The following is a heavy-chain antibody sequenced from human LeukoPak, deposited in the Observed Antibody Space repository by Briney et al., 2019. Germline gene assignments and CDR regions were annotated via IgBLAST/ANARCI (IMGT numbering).Heavy chain of an antibody. CDR1: GGSFSGYY. J-gene: IGHJ6*03. D-gene: IGHD2-8*01. V-gene: IGHV4-34*01. CDR3: ARIEGVYAPYYYYYMDV. CDR2: INHSGST. Sequence: ASETLSLTCAVYGGSFSGYYWSWIRQPPGKGLEWIGEINHSGSTNYNPSLKSRVTISVDTSKNQFSLKLSSVTTADTAVYYCARIEGVYAPYYYYYMDVWGQGITVTVSS.